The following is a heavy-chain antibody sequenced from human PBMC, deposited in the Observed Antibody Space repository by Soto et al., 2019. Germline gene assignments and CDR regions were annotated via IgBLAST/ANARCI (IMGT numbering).Heavy chain of an antibody. Sequence: QVQLVESGGGVVQPGRSLRLSCAASGFTFSSYAMHWVRQAPGKGLEWVAVISYDGSNKYYADSVKGRFTISRDNSKNTLYLQMNSLRAEDTAVYYCASALWFGELTDWGQGTLVTVSS. CDR3: ASALWFGELTD. V-gene: IGHV3-30-3*01. J-gene: IGHJ4*02. CDR2: ISYDGSNK. CDR1: GFTFSSYA. D-gene: IGHD3-10*01.